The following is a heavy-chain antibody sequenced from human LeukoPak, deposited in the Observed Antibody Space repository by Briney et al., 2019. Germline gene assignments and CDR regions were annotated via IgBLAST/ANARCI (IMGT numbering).Heavy chain of an antibody. D-gene: IGHD3-3*01. CDR3: AKGAYYDFWSGPGENFDY. Sequence: GGSLRLSCAASGFTFSSYAMSWVRQAPGKRLEWVSVICGSGGSTYYADSLKGRFTISRDNSKNTLYLQMNSLRAEDTAVYYCAKGAYYDFWSGPGENFDYWGQGTLVTVSS. CDR2: ICGSGGST. CDR1: GFTFSSYA. V-gene: IGHV3-23*01. J-gene: IGHJ4*02.